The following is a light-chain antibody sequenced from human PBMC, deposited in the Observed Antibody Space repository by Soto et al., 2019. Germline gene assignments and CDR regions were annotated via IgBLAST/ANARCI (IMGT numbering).Light chain of an antibody. Sequence: DIQMTQSPSSLSASVGDRVTITCRASQSISSYLNWYQQKPGKAPKVLIYSASSLQSGVPSRFSGSGSGTDFTLTISSLQPEDFATYYCQQRYSSPPYTFGQGTKLEIK. CDR3: QQRYSSPPYT. CDR1: QSISSY. CDR2: SAS. V-gene: IGKV1-39*01. J-gene: IGKJ2*01.